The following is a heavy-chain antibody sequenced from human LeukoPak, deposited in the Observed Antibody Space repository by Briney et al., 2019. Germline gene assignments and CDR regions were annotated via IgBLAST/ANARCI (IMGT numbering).Heavy chain of an antibody. CDR2: IYYGGST. CDR1: GGSISSSSYY. V-gene: IGHV4-39*01. Sequence: SETLSLTCTVSGGSISSSSYYWGWIRQPPGKGLEWIGSIYYGGSTYYNPSLKSRVTISVDTSKNQFSLKLSSVTAADTAVYYCARRSLQQLTLQLDYWGQGTLVTVSS. CDR3: ARRSLQQLTLQLDY. D-gene: IGHD6-13*01. J-gene: IGHJ4*02.